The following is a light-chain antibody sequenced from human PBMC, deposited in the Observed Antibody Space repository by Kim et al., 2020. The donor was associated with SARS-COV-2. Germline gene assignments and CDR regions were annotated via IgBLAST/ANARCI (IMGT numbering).Light chain of an antibody. CDR1: KLGDKY. CDR3: QAWDSSTAPYV. Sequence: SYELTQPPSVSVSPGQTASITCSGDKLGDKYACWYQQKPGQSPVLVIYQDSKRPSGIPERFSGSNSGNTATLTISGTQAMDEADDYCQAWDSSTAPYVFGTGTKVTDL. J-gene: IGLJ1*01. CDR2: QDS. V-gene: IGLV3-1*01.